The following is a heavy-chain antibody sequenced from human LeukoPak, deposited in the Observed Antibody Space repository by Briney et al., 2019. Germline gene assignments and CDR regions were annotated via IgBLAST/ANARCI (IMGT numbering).Heavy chain of an antibody. V-gene: IGHV3-30-3*01. Sequence: GGSLRLSCAASGFTFSSYAMHWVRQAPGKGLEWVAVISYDGSNKYYADSVKGRFTISRDNSKNTLYLQMNRLRAEDTAVYYCARDARETEIAVAGHAIYYYYGMDVWGQGTTVTVSS. D-gene: IGHD6-19*01. CDR2: ISYDGSNK. CDR1: GFTFSSYA. J-gene: IGHJ6*02. CDR3: ARDARETEIAVAGHAIYYYYGMDV.